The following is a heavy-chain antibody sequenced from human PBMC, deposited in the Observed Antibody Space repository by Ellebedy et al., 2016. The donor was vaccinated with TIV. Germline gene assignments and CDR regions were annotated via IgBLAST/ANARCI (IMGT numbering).Heavy chain of an antibody. V-gene: IGHV3-53*01. Sequence: GGSLRLSXAASGFTVSSNYMSWVRQAPGKGLEWVSLFYSGTRTYYADSVKGRFTISRDKSKNTLHLQMNSLRVEDTALYYCARLELLTTPNALDIWGPGTMITVSS. J-gene: IGHJ3*02. CDR1: GFTVSSNY. D-gene: IGHD1-26*01. CDR2: FYSGTRT. CDR3: ARLELLTTPNALDI.